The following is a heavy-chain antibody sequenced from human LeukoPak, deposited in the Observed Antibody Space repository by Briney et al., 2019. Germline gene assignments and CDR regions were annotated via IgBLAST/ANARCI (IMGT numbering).Heavy chain of an antibody. J-gene: IGHJ6*02. Sequence: SVKVSCKASGGTFSSYAISWVRQAPGQGLEWMGGIIPIFGTANYAQKFQGRVTITADESTSTAYMELSSLRSEDTAVYYCARKPTMVRGAIDGPYYYYGMDVWGQGTTVTVSS. V-gene: IGHV1-69*13. CDR1: GGTFSSYA. D-gene: IGHD3-10*01. CDR2: IIPIFGTA. CDR3: ARKPTMVRGAIDGPYYYYGMDV.